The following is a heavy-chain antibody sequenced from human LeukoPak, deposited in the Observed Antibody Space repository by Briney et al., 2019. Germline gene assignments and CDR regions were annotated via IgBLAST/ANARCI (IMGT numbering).Heavy chain of an antibody. CDR1: GGSISISNW. V-gene: IGHV4-4*02. CDR3: ARVHNDILTDDSLGDKFDY. J-gene: IGHJ4*02. D-gene: IGHD3-9*01. CDR2: IYHTGST. Sequence: PSGTLSLTCAVPGGSISISNWYSWVRQPPGKGLEWIGEIYHTGSTNYNPSLKSRVTISVDKSKNQVSLKLSSVTAADTAVYYCARVHNDILTDDSLGDKFDYWGQGTLVTVSS.